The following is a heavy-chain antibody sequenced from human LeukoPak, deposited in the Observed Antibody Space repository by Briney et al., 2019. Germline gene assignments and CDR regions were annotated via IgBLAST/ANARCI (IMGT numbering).Heavy chain of an antibody. CDR2: IYYSGST. Sequence: PSETLSLTCTVSGGSISSYYWSWIRQPPGKGLEWIGYIYYSGSTNYNPSLKSRVTISVDTSKNQFSLKLSSVTAADTAVYYCARDVRGVRDYWGQGTLVTVSS. J-gene: IGHJ4*02. V-gene: IGHV4-59*01. CDR3: ARDVRGVRDY. CDR1: GGSISSYY. D-gene: IGHD3-10*01.